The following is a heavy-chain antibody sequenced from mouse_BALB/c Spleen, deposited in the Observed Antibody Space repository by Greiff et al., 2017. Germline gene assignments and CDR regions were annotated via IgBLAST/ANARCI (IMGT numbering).Heavy chain of an antibody. J-gene: IGHJ4*01. CDR1: GFSLTGYG. CDR2: IWGDGSR. Sequence: VQLQQSGPGLVAPSQSLSITCTVSGFSLTGYGVNWVRQPPGKGLEWLGMIWGDGSRDYNSALKSRLSISKDNSKYQVFFKMNSLQTADTARYYCARGGYCDAMDYWGQGTSVTVSS. V-gene: IGHV2-6-7*01. CDR3: ARGGYCDAMDY. D-gene: IGHD2-3*01.